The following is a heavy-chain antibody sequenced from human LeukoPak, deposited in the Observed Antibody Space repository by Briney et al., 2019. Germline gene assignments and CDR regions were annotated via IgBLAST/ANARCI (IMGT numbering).Heavy chain of an antibody. CDR1: GYTFTSYY. CDR2: INPSGGST. V-gene: IGHV1-46*01. D-gene: IGHD2-2*02. CDR3: ASPAAAISAANAFDI. J-gene: IGHJ3*02. Sequence: ASVKVSCKASGYTFTSYYMHWVRQAPGQGLEWMGIINPSGGSTSYAQKFQGRVTMTRDTSTSTVYIELSSLRSEDTAVYYCASPAAAISAANAFDIWGQGTMVTVSS.